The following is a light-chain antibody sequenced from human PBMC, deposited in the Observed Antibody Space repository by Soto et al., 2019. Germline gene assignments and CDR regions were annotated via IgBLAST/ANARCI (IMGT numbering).Light chain of an antibody. CDR3: QQYDSSPRT. Sequence: EVVLTQSPGTLSLSPGDRAALSCRASQSLTGTYLAWYQQKPGQAPRLLIYDASTRLTGIPDRFSGSGSGTDFTLTISRLEPEDFAVYYCQQYDSSPRTFGQGTKVEIK. CDR1: QSLTGTY. CDR2: DAS. V-gene: IGKV3-20*01. J-gene: IGKJ1*01.